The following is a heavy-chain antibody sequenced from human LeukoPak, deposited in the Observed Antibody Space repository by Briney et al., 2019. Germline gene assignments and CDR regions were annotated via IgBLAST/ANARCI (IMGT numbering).Heavy chain of an antibody. CDR3: ARHIESPPHRNYYYYYGMDV. Sequence: SETLSLTCTVSGGSISSSSYYWGWIRQPPGKGLEWIGSIYYSGSTYYNPSLKSRVTISVDTSKNQFSLKLSSVTAADTAVYYCARHIESPPHRNYYYYYGMDVWGQGTTVTVSS. CDR1: GGSISSSSYY. D-gene: IGHD1-26*01. CDR2: IYYSGST. V-gene: IGHV4-39*01. J-gene: IGHJ6*02.